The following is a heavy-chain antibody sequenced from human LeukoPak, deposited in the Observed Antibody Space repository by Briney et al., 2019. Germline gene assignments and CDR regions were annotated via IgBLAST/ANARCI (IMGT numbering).Heavy chain of an antibody. D-gene: IGHD4-17*01. Sequence: ASVKVSCKASRYTFTSYAMHWVRQAPGQRLEWMGWINAGNGNTKYSQKFQGRVTITRDTSASTAYMELSSLRSEDTAVYYCARDSDYGDYIDYWGQGTLVTVSS. J-gene: IGHJ4*02. V-gene: IGHV1-3*01. CDR1: RYTFTSYA. CDR3: ARDSDYGDYIDY. CDR2: INAGNGNT.